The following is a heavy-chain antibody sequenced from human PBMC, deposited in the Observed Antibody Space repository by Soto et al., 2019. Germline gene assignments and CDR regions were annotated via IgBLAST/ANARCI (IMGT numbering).Heavy chain of an antibody. CDR3: ARVGANTWY. D-gene: IGHD1-26*01. CDR2: INSDGSIT. J-gene: IGHJ4*02. Sequence: GGSLRLSCAASGFTFSGYWMHWVRQVPGKGLVWVSRINSDGSITGYADSVKGRFTISRENAKNTLYLQMSNLRVEDKAVYLCARVGANTWYWGQGTLVTVSS. CDR1: GFTFSGYW. V-gene: IGHV3-74*01.